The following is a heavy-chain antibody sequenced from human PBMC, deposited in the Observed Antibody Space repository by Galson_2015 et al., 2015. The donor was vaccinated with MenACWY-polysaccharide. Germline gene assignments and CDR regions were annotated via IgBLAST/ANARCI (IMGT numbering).Heavy chain of an antibody. J-gene: IGHJ4*02. CDR3: ARDTTGIAASAVY. CDR2: VYAGVST. V-gene: IGHV4-4*07. CDR1: GGPISGYY. Sequence: SETLSLTCSISGGPISGYYWSWIRQPAGKGLEWIGRVYAGVSTTYNPSLKSRVTISIDTSKNQFSLKLTSVTAADTAVYFCARDTTGIAASAVYWGQGTLVTVSS. D-gene: IGHD6-13*01.